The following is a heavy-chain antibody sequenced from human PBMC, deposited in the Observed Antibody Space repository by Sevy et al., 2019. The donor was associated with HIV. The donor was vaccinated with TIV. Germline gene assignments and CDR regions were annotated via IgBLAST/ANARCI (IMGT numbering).Heavy chain of an antibody. Sequence: LSLTCAASGFTFSSYSMNWVRQAPGKGLEWVSYISSSSTIYYADSVKGRFTISRDNAKNSLYLQMNSLRAEDTAVYYCARDNSAAGPKYYYYGMDVWGQGTTVTVSS. CDR3: ARDNSAAGPKYYYYGMDV. J-gene: IGHJ6*02. V-gene: IGHV3-48*01. D-gene: IGHD6-13*01. CDR2: ISSSSTI. CDR1: GFTFSSYS.